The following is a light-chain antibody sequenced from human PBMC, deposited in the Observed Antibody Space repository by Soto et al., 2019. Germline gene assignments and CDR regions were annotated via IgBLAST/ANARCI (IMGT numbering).Light chain of an antibody. CDR1: QGISNL. J-gene: IGKJ4*01. V-gene: IGKV1-12*01. CDR3: QQANSFPLT. Sequence: DIQMTQSPSSVSASVGDRVSITCRASQGISNLLAWYQQKPGRAPTLLIYTGSRLQSGVTSRFSGTGSGIDFTLTISTLQPEDVATYYCQQANSFPLTFGGGTKVEIK. CDR2: TGS.